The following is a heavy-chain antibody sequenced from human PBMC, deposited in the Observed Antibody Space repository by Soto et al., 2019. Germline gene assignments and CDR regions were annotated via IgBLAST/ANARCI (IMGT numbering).Heavy chain of an antibody. V-gene: IGHV4-59*01. CDR1: GGSISSYY. Sequence: SETLSLTCTVSGGSISSYYWSWIRQPPGKGLEWIGYIYYSGSTNYNPSLKSRVTISVDTSKNQFSLKLSSVTAADTAVYYCARRMAVSATFDYWGQGALVTVSS. J-gene: IGHJ4*02. CDR3: ARRMAVSATFDY. D-gene: IGHD6-19*01. CDR2: IYYSGST.